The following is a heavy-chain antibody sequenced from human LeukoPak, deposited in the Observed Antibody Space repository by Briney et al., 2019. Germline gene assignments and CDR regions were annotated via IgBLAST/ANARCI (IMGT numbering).Heavy chain of an antibody. CDR1: GYTFTSYY. J-gene: IGHJ4*02. V-gene: IGHV1-69*13. D-gene: IGHD6-19*01. CDR2: IIPIFGTA. Sequence: ASVKVSCKASGYTFTSYYMHWVRQAPGQGLEWMGGIIPIFGTANYAQKFQGRVTITADESTSTAYMELSSLRSEDTAVYYCARDRRAGVLDYWGQGTLVTVSS. CDR3: ARDRRAGVLDY.